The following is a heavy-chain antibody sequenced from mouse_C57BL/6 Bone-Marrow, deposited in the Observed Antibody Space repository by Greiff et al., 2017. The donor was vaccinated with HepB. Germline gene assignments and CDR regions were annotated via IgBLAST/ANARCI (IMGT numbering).Heavy chain of an antibody. J-gene: IGHJ3*01. CDR1: AYEFPSHD. Sequence: EVQRVESGGGLVQPGESLKLSCESNAYEFPSHDMSWVRKTPEKRLELVAAINSDGGSTYYPDTMERRFIISRNNTKKTLYLQMSSMRSEDAALYYCARHYGGAWFAYWGQGTLVTVSA. CDR2: INSDGGST. D-gene: IGHD1-1*02. V-gene: IGHV5-2*01. CDR3: ARHYGGAWFAY.